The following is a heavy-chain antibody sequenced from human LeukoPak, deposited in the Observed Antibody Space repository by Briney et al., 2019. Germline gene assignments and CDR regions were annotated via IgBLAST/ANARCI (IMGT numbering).Heavy chain of an antibody. J-gene: IGHJ3*02. CDR1: GFTFSDYY. CDR2: ISSDGSTI. Sequence: GGSLRLSCAASGFTFSDYYINWIRQAPGKGLERISYISSDGSTIYSADSVKGRFTISRDNAKHSLYLQMNSLRAEDTAVYYCARDSRGAFDIWGQGTMVTVSS. D-gene: IGHD3-10*01. V-gene: IGHV3-11*01. CDR3: ARDSRGAFDI.